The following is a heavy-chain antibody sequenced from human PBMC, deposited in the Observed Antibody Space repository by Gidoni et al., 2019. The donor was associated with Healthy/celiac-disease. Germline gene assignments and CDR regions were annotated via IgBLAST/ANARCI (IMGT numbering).Heavy chain of an antibody. CDR1: GGSFSCYY. Sequence: QVQLQQLGAGLLKPSETLSLTCAVYGGSFSCYYWSWIRQPPGKGLEWIGEINHSGSTNYNPSLKSRVTISVDTSKNQFSLKLSSVTAADTAVYYCASGYSYGRAPYYYYGMDVWGQGTTVTVSS. V-gene: IGHV4-34*01. CDR3: ASGYSYGRAPYYYYGMDV. D-gene: IGHD5-18*01. J-gene: IGHJ6*02. CDR2: INHSGST.